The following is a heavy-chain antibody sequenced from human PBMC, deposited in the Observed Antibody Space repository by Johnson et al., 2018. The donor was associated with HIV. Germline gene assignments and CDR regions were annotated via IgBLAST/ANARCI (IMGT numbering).Heavy chain of an antibody. CDR2: ISFDGGDK. CDR3: ARVTLVLDI. V-gene: IGHV3-30*03. J-gene: IGHJ3*02. CDR1: GFSFSSYA. Sequence: VQLVESGGGVVQPGRSLRLSCAASGFSFSSYAMHWVRQSPGKGLEWVAVISFDGGDKYYADSVKGRFTISRDNSKNTLYLQMNSLRAEDTAVYYCARVTLVLDIWGQGTMVTVSS. D-gene: IGHD4/OR15-4a*01.